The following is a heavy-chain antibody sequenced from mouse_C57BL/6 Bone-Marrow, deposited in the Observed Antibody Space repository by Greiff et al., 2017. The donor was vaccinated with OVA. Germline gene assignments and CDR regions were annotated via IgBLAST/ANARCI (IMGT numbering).Heavy chain of an antibody. D-gene: IGHD2-4*01. CDR1: GYTFTDHT. CDR2: IYPRDGST. J-gene: IGHJ3*01. Sequence: QVQLQQSDAELVKPGASVKISCKVSGYTFTDHTIHWMKQRTEQGLEWIGYIYPRDGSTKYNEKLKGKATLTADKSSSTAYMQLNSLTSEDSAVYFCAINDYDGAWFAYWGQGTLVTVSA. V-gene: IGHV1-78*01. CDR3: AINDYDGAWFAY.